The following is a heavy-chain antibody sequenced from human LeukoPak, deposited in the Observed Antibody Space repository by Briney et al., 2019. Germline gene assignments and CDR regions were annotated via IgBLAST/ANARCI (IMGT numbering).Heavy chain of an antibody. CDR3: ARVRVVAATHYYYYGMDV. CDR2: IHTSGST. V-gene: IGHV4-4*07. CDR1: GGSISSYY. J-gene: IGHJ6*02. Sequence: SETLSLTCTVSGGSISSYYWSWIRQPAGKGLEWIGRIHTSGSTNYNPSLKSRVTMSVDTSKNQFSLKLSSVTAADTAVYYCARVRVVAATHYYYYGMDVWGQGTTVTVSS. D-gene: IGHD2-15*01.